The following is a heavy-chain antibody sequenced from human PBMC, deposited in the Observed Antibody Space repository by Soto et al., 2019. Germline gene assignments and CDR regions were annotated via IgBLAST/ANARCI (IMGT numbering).Heavy chain of an antibody. J-gene: IGHJ4*02. CDR2: IIPIVGTA. CDR1: GGTFSSYS. D-gene: IGHD1-26*01. V-gene: IGHV1-69*01. CDR3: ARDGGRHSGGIDY. Sequence: QVQLVQSGAEVKKPGSSVKVSCKASGGTFSSYSINWVRQAPGQGLEWMAEIIPIVGTANYAQKFQGRVTITADESTSTAYMELSSLRSEDTAVHYCARDGGRHSGGIDYWGQGNLVTVSS.